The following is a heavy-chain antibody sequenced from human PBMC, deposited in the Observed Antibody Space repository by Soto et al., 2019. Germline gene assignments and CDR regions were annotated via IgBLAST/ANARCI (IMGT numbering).Heavy chain of an antibody. D-gene: IGHD6-19*01. Sequence: PGGSLRLSCAASKFSLSSYWMNWVGRVPGEGLEWVANIKQDGTEKYYVDSVKGRFIISRDNAKNSLYLQMNSLRAEDTAVYYCARDADASGWYHYGMDVWGQGTMVTVSS. J-gene: IGHJ6*02. CDR2: IKQDGTEK. V-gene: IGHV3-7*01. CDR1: KFSLSSYW. CDR3: ARDADASGWYHYGMDV.